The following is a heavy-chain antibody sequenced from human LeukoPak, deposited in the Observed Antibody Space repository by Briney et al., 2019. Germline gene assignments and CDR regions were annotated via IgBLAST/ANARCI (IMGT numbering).Heavy chain of an antibody. J-gene: IGHJ5*02. Sequence: PSETLSLTCTVSGGSISSYYWSWIRQPPGKGVEWVGYIYYSGSTNYNPSLKSRVTISVDTSKNQFSLKLSSVTAADTAVYYCARGSAYYDFWSGYSPLGRWFDAWGQGTLVTVYS. D-gene: IGHD3-3*01. CDR1: GGSISSYY. V-gene: IGHV4-59*01. CDR3: ARGSAYYDFWSGYSPLGRWFDA. CDR2: IYYSGST.